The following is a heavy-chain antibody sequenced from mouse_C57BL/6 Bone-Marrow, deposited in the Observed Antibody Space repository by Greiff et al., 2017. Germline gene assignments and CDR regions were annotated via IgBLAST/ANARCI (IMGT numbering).Heavy chain of an antibody. Sequence: QVQLQQSGAELVRPGASVKLSCKASGYTFTDYYINWVKQRPGQGLEWIARIYPGSGNTYYNEKFKGKATLTAEKSSSTAYLQLSSLTSEDSAVYVCARGRGGPWFAYWGQGTLVTVSA. CDR1: GYTFTDYY. D-gene: IGHD1-1*02. CDR2: IYPGSGNT. V-gene: IGHV1-76*01. J-gene: IGHJ3*01. CDR3: ARGRGGPWFAY.